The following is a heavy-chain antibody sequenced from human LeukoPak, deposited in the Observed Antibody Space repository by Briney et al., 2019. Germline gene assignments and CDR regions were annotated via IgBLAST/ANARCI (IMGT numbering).Heavy chain of an antibody. V-gene: IGHV4-59*08. CDR3: ARIGKGVIDY. CDR1: GGSISSYY. Sequence: PSETLSLTCTVSGGSISSYYWSWIRQPPGKGLEWIGYIYYSGSTNYNPSPKSRVTISVDTSKNQFSLKLSSVTAADTAVYYCARIGKGVIDYWGQGTLVTVSS. D-gene: IGHD3-10*01. CDR2: IYYSGST. J-gene: IGHJ4*02.